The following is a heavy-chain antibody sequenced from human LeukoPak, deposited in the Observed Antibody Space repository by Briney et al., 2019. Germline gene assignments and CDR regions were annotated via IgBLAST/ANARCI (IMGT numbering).Heavy chain of an antibody. J-gene: IGHJ4*02. CDR1: GGSISSSSYY. V-gene: IGHV4-39*01. CDR2: IYYSGST. CDR3: ARSLIYSGYDYYFDY. D-gene: IGHD5-12*01. Sequence: SPETLSLTCTVSGGSISSSSYYWGWIRQPPGKGLEWIGSIYYSGSTYYNPSLKSRVTISVDTSKNQFSLKLSSVTAADTAVYYCARSLIYSGYDYYFDYWGQGTLATVSS.